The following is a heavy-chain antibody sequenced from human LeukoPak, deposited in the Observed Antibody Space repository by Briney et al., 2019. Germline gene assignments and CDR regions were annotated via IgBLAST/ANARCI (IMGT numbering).Heavy chain of an antibody. V-gene: IGHV4-59*01. J-gene: IGHJ6*02. CDR1: GGPISSDY. CDR2: MYYSGST. Sequence: KASETLSLTCTVSGGPISSDYWSWIRQSPGKGLEWIAYMYYSGSTNYNPSLKSRVTISVDTSKNQFSLKLSSVTAADTAVYYCARDNRSLGGHYYYYGMDVWSQGTTVTVSS. D-gene: IGHD1-14*01. CDR3: ARDNRSLGGHYYYYGMDV.